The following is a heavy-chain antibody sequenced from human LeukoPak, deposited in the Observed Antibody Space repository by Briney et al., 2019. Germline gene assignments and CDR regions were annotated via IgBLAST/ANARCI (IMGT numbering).Heavy chain of an antibody. Sequence: PGGSLRLSCAASGFSLSDAWMSWVRQAPGKGLEWVSVIYSGGNIYYIDSVKGRFTISRDTSKNTLYLQMNSLRAEDTAVYYCASRHCSGGGCYFAGADPFDYWGQGTLVTVSS. CDR3: ASRHCSGGGCYFAGADPFDY. CDR2: IYSGGNI. V-gene: IGHV3-53*01. J-gene: IGHJ4*02. CDR1: GFSLSDAW. D-gene: IGHD2-15*01.